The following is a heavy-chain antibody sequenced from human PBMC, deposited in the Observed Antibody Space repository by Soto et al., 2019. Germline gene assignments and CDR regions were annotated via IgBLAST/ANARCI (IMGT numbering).Heavy chain of an antibody. CDR3: ARGPKYGAWYGRFGH. D-gene: IGHD6-19*01. CDR2: MNPNSGDT. CDR1: GSTFTSYD. J-gene: IGHJ4*02. Sequence: ASVKVSCKASGSTFTSYDINWVRQATGQGLEYLGWMNPNSGDTAYVQKFQGRLTMTWDTSITTAYMELSGLRSEDTALYFCARGPKYGAWYGRFGHWGQGTLVTVSS. V-gene: IGHV1-8*01.